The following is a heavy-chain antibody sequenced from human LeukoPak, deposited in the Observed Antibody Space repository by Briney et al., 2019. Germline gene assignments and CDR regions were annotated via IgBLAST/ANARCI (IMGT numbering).Heavy chain of an antibody. D-gene: IGHD3-16*01. CDR1: GGSCSGYY. V-gene: IGHV4-34*01. Sequence: SETLSLTCAVYGGSCSGYYWSWIRQRPGKGLEWIGEINHSGSTNYNPSLKSRVTISVDTSKNQFSLKLSSVTAADTAVYYCARARGRYAYYFDYWGQGTLVTVSS. J-gene: IGHJ4*02. CDR2: INHSGST. CDR3: ARARGRYAYYFDY.